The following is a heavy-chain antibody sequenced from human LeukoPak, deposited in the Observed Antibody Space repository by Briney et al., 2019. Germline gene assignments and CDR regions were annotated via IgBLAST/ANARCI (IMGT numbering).Heavy chain of an antibody. J-gene: IGHJ4*02. CDR2: IYRGGST. CDR1: GFTVNTNY. D-gene: IGHD3-9*01. Sequence: GGSLRLSCAVSGFTVNTNYMSWVRQAPGTGLEWVSVIYRGGSTYYADSVKGRFTISRDNYKNTLYLQMNSLRLDDTAVYYCARDRSALRYFDWLFSNWGQGTLVTVSS. V-gene: IGHV3-53*05. CDR3: ARDRSALRYFDWLFSN.